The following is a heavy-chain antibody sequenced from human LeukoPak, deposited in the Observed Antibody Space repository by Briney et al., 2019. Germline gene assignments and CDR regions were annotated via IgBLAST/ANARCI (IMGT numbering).Heavy chain of an antibody. Sequence: PGRSLRLSCAASGFTFSSYGMHWVRQAPGKGLEWVAVISYDGSNKYYADSVKGRFTISRDNSENTLYLQMNSLRAEDTAVYYCAKDRRRTTAAALDYWGQGTLVTVSS. CDR2: ISYDGSNK. CDR3: AKDRRRTTAAALDY. V-gene: IGHV3-30*18. D-gene: IGHD1-7*01. J-gene: IGHJ4*02. CDR1: GFTFSSYG.